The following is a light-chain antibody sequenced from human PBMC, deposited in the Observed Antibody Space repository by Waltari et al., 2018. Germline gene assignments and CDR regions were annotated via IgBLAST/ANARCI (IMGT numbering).Light chain of an antibody. V-gene: IGKV4-1*01. CDR1: QTILSSSNNKNA. CDR3: QQYYSPPLT. CDR2: WAS. J-gene: IGKJ4*01. Sequence: MTQSPDSLAVSLGERATINCKASQTILSSSNNKNALAWYQQKPGHPPKLLIYWASTRTSGVPDRFSGRGSETDFTLTISRLQADDVAVYYCQQYYSPPLTFGGGTKVEIK.